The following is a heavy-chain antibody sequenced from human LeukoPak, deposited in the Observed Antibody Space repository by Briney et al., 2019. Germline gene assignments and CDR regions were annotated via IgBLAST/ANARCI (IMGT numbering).Heavy chain of an antibody. CDR3: ATETTYYYDSSGPTHWFDP. J-gene: IGHJ5*02. CDR2: INHSGST. V-gene: IGHV4-34*01. CDR1: GGSFSGYY. Sequence: PSETLPLFCAVYGGSFSGYYCSWIRQPPGKGLEWIGEINHSGSTNYNPSLKSRVTVSVDTSTNQFSLKLSSVTAADSAVYYCATETTYYYDSSGPTHWFDPWGQGTLVTVSS. D-gene: IGHD3-22*01.